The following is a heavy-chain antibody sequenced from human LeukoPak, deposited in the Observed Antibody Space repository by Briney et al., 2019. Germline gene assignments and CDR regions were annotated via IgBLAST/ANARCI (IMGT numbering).Heavy chain of an antibody. Sequence: SGGSLRLSCAASGFSFSTYDMHWVRQAPGKGLEWVAVISSDGSHKYWADPVKGRFTISRDNSKNTVYLQMNSLRAEDTAVYYCARGANDDNNWFDPWGQGTLVTVSS. CDR3: ARGANDDNNWFDP. CDR2: ISSDGSHK. CDR1: GFSFSTYD. J-gene: IGHJ5*02. D-gene: IGHD1-26*01. V-gene: IGHV3-30*03.